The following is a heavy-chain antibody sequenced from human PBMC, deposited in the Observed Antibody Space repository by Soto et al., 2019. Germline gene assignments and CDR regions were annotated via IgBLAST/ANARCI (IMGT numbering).Heavy chain of an antibody. V-gene: IGHV3-23*01. D-gene: IGHD1-26*01. CDR3: ANPPPTMESTIYYYYGMDV. CDR1: GFTFSNYA. CDR2: ISGSGGST. Sequence: VQLLESGGGLVQPGGSLRLSCAASGFTFSNYAMTWVRQAPGKGLEWVSAISGSGGSTYYADSVKGRFTISRDNSKNPLYLQMDSLRAEDTAVYYCANPPPTMESTIYYYYGMDVWGQGTTVTVSS. J-gene: IGHJ6*02.